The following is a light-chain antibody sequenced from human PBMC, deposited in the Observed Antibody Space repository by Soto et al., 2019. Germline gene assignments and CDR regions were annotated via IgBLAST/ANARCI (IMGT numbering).Light chain of an antibody. Sequence: EIVLTQSPGTLSLSPGERATLSCRASQSVSSSYLAWYQQKPGQAPRLLIYGASSRATGIPDRFSGSGSGTAFTLTISSLEPDDFAVYYCQPYGSSLWTFGQGTKVEIK. J-gene: IGKJ1*01. CDR2: GAS. CDR3: QPYGSSLWT. CDR1: QSVSSSY. V-gene: IGKV3-20*01.